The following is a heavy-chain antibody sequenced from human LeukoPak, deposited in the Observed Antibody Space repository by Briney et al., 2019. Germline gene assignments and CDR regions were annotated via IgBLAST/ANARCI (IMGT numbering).Heavy chain of an antibody. CDR2: IYTSGST. CDR1: GGSIGSYY. Sequence: NPSETLSLTCTVSGGSIGSYYWSWIRQPAGKGLEWIGRIYTSGSTNYNPSLKSRVTMSVDTSTNQFSLKLSSVTAADTAVYYCARGLVTMVRGVRPNDAFDIWGQGTMVTVSS. V-gene: IGHV4-4*07. CDR3: ARGLVTMVRGVRPNDAFDI. D-gene: IGHD3-10*01. J-gene: IGHJ3*02.